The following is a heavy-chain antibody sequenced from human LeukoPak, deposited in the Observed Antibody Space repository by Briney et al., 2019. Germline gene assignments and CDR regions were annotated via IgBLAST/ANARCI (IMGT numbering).Heavy chain of an antibody. CDR1: GGSFSGYY. D-gene: IGHD2-21*02. Sequence: SETLSLTCAVYGGSFSGYYWSWIRQPPGKGLEWIGEINHSGSTNYNPSLKSRVTISVDTSKNQFSLKLSSVTAADTAVYYCHTYCGGDCYPFFDYWGQGILVTVSS. CDR2: INHSGST. V-gene: IGHV4-34*01. J-gene: IGHJ4*02. CDR3: HTYCGGDCYPFFDY.